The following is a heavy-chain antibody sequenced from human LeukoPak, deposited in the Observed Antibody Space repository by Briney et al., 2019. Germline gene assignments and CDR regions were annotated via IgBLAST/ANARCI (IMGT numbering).Heavy chain of an antibody. CDR1: GGSISSSSYY. Sequence: TSETLSLTCTVSGGSISSSSYYWGWIRQPPGKGLEWIGSIYYSGSTYYNPSLKSRVTISVDTSKNQFSLKLSSVTAADTAVYYCARYGSGSYTYYFDYWGQGTLVTVSS. CDR2: IYYSGST. V-gene: IGHV4-39*01. CDR3: ARYGSGSYTYYFDY. J-gene: IGHJ4*02. D-gene: IGHD3-10*01.